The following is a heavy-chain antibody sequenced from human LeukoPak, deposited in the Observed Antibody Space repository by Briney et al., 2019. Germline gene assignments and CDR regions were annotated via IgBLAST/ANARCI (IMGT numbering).Heavy chain of an antibody. D-gene: IGHD4-17*01. CDR1: GFMFDDYS. V-gene: IGHV3-43*01. CDR2: ISWDGGST. Sequence: GGSLGLSCAASGFMFDDYSMHWVRQAPGKGLEWVSLISWDGGSTHYADSVKGRFTISRDNAKNSLYLQMNSLRAEDMALYYCAKDVFPYGEYDAFDIWGQGTMVTVSS. CDR3: AKDVFPYGEYDAFDI. J-gene: IGHJ3*02.